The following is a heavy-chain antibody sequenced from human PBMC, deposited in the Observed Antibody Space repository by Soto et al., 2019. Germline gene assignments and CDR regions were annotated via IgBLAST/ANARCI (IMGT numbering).Heavy chain of an antibody. V-gene: IGHV1-18*01. CDR1: GYTFTSYG. D-gene: IGHD6-13*01. J-gene: IGHJ4*02. CDR2: ISAYSGST. Sequence: QVQLVQSGAEVKKPGASVKVSCKASGYTFTSYGISWVRQAPGQGLEWMGWISAYSGSTNYAQKLQGRVTMTTDTSTSTAYRELRSLRSDVTAVYYCARSIAAAVDFDYWGQRTLVTVSS. CDR3: ARSIAAAVDFDY.